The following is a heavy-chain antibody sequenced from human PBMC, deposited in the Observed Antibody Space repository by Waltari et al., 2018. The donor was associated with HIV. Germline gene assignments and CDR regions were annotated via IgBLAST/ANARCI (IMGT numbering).Heavy chain of an antibody. CDR3: ARGGVAVPGIHY. CDR2: IRLKANGGAT. D-gene: IGHD6-19*01. J-gene: IGHJ4*02. Sequence: DVQVLESGGGLVKPGRSLRLSCTGSGFTFGDYGASWFRQAPGKGLEWVGFIRLKANGGATQYGASVKGRFTISREDSKSVAYLQMNSLEIEDTAVYFCARGGVAVPGIHYWGQGTLVIVSS. V-gene: IGHV3-49*05. CDR1: GFTFGDYG.